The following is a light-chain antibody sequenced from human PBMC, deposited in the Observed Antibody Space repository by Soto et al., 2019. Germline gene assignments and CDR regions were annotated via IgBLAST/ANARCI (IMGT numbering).Light chain of an antibody. Sequence: QSVLTQPPSVSEAPGQRVTISCTGSSSNIGAGYEAHWYQQVPGTAPKLLIYENNNRPSGVPDRFPGSKSGTSASLAITGLQAEDEAEYDCQSYDSSLSGYVFGTGTKVTVL. CDR2: ENN. CDR1: SSNIGAGYE. V-gene: IGLV1-40*01. J-gene: IGLJ1*01. CDR3: QSYDSSLSGYV.